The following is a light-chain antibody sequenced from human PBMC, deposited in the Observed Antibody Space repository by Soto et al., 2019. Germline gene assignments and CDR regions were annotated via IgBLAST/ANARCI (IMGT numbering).Light chain of an antibody. V-gene: IGLV2-8*01. CDR2: EVS. J-gene: IGLJ3*02. Sequence: QSVLTQPPSASGSPGQSVAISCTGTSSDVGGYNYVSWYQQHPGKAPKLIIYEVSKRPSGVPDRFSGSKSGNTASLTVSGLHAEDEADYYCSSFAGSDQVVFGGGTKVTVL. CDR3: SSFAGSDQVV. CDR1: SSDVGGYNY.